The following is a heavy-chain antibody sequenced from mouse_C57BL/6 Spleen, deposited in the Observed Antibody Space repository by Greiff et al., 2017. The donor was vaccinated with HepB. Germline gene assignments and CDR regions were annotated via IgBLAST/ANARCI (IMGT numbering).Heavy chain of an antibody. CDR2: INPGSGGT. D-gene: IGHD1-1*01. Sequence: QVQLQQSGAELVRPGPSVKVSCKASGYAFTNYLIEWVKQRPGQGLEWIGVINPGSGGTNYNEKFKGKATLTADKSSSTAYMQLSSLTSEDSAVYFCARGDCYGSSYPYAMDYWGQGTSVTVSS. CDR1: GYAFTNYL. V-gene: IGHV1-54*01. CDR3: ARGDCYGSSYPYAMDY. J-gene: IGHJ4*01.